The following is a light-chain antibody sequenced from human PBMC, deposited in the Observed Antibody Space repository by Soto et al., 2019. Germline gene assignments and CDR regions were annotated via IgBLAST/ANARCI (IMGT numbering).Light chain of an antibody. V-gene: IGLV1-47*02. CDR2: SNN. CDR1: SSNIGSNY. Sequence: QSVLTQPPSASGTPGQRVTISCSGSSSNIGSNYVYWYQQLPGTAPKLLIYSNNQRPSGVPDRFSGSKSGTSASLAISGLRSEDEADYYCAAWDGSLSVVVFGGGTQLTVL. CDR3: AAWDGSLSVVV. J-gene: IGLJ2*01.